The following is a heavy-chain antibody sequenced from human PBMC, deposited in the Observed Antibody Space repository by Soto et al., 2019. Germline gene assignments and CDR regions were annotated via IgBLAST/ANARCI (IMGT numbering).Heavy chain of an antibody. CDR1: GYTFTSYG. Sequence: QVQLVQSGAEVKKSGASVKVSCQASGYTFTSYGITWVRQAPGQGLEWMGWISGYNGNTNYAQMLQGRITMTIDTSTSTAYMDLRSLKSDDTAVYFCARGNYFDSSGPFDYWGQGTLVTVSS. CDR3: ARGNYFDSSGPFDY. D-gene: IGHD3-22*01. CDR2: ISGYNGNT. V-gene: IGHV1-18*04. J-gene: IGHJ4*02.